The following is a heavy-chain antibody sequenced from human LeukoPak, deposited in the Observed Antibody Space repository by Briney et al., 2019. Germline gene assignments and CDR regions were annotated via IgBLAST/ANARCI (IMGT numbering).Heavy chain of an antibody. CDR1: GGSISSYY. CDR2: IYYSGST. CDR3: ARAVIAVRGVDAFDI. J-gene: IGHJ3*02. Sequence: PSETLSLTCTVSGGSISSYYWSWIRQPPGKGLEWIGYIYYSGSTNYNPSLKSRVTISVDTSKNQFSLKLSSVTAADTAVYYCARAVIAVRGVDAFDIWGQGTMVTVSS. V-gene: IGHV4-59*01. D-gene: IGHD6-19*01.